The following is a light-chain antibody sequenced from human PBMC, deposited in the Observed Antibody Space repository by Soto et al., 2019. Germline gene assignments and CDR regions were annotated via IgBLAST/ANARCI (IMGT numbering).Light chain of an antibody. V-gene: IGKV3-15*01. CDR3: QQNNKWPPVT. J-gene: IGKJ4*01. CDR1: QTISND. Sequence: EVVMTQSPATVSVSPGEGVTLSCRASQTISNDLAWYQHKPGQAPRLLIYGASTRATGVPARFSSGGSGTEFTLTISSLQSEDFAFYYCQQNNKWPPVTFGGGTKVEIK. CDR2: GAS.